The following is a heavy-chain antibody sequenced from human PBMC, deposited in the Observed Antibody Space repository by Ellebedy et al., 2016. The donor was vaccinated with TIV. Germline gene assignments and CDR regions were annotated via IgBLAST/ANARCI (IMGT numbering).Heavy chain of an antibody. CDR1: GFTFSRYS. Sequence: PGGSLRLSCAASGFTFSRYSMTWVRQAPGKGLEWVANIKEDGSAKYYVDSVKGRFTVSRDNAKNSQYLEMNRLRAEDTAVYYCANFGLTWGGSSDGFDLWGQGTMVTVSS. J-gene: IGHJ3*01. V-gene: IGHV3-7*01. CDR2: IKEDGSAK. D-gene: IGHD2-15*01. CDR3: ANFGLTWGGSSDGFDL.